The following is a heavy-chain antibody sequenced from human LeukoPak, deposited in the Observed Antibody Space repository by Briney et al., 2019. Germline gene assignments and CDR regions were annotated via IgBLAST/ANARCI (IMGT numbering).Heavy chain of an antibody. CDR2: IFPDTSDT. CDR1: GYRFTSFW. Sequence: GESLKISCKASGYRFTSFWIGWVRQMPGKGLEWMGIIFPDTSDTRYSPSFQGQVTISADKSISTAYVQWSSLKASDTAIYYCARQNRPLMYSDWGWFDPWGQGTLVTVSS. V-gene: IGHV5-51*01. D-gene: IGHD2-21*01. CDR3: ARQNRPLMYSDWGWFDP. J-gene: IGHJ5*02.